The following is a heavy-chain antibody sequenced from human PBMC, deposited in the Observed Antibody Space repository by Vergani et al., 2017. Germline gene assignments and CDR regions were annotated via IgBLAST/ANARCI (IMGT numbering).Heavy chain of an antibody. J-gene: IGHJ4*02. V-gene: IGHV3-23*01. CDR3: AKDARLRYFDAHDY. CDR1: GFTFSSYA. CDR2: ISGSDGST. D-gene: IGHD3-9*01. Sequence: EVQLLESGGGLVQPGGSLRLSCAASGFTFSSYAMSWVRQAPGKGLEWVSSISGSDGSTYYAASVKGRFTISRDNSKNTRYLQMNSLRAEDTAVYYCAKDARLRYFDAHDYWGQGTLVTVSS.